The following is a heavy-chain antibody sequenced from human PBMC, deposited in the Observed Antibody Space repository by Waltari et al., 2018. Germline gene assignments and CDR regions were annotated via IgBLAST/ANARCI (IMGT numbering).Heavy chain of an antibody. CDR3: ARHPSSSSPDY. D-gene: IGHD6-6*01. J-gene: IGHJ4*02. CDR2: INHSGST. V-gene: IGHV4-34*01. CDR1: GGSFSGYY. Sequence: QVQLQQWCAGLLKPSETLSLTCAVYGGSFSGYYWSWIRQPPGKGLEWIGEINHSGSTNYNPSLKSRVTISVDTSKNQFSLKLSSVTAADTAVYYCARHPSSSSPDYWGQGTLVTVSS.